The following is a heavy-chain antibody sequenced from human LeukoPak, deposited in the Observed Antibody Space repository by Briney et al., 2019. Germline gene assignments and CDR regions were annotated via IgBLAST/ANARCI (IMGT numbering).Heavy chain of an antibody. CDR3: ARPVLPTTVTTMGGGFDP. CDR1: GYTFTSYG. CDR2: INPSGGST. Sequence: ASVKVSCKASGYTFTSYGISWVRQAPGQGLEWMGIINPSGGSTSYAQKFQGRVTMTRDTSTSTVYMELSSLRSEDTAVYYCARPVLPTTVTTMGGGFDPWGQGTLVTVSS. J-gene: IGHJ5*02. D-gene: IGHD4-17*01. V-gene: IGHV1-46*01.